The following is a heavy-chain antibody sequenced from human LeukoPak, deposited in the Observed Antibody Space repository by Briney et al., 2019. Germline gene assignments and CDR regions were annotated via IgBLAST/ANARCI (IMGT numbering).Heavy chain of an antibody. J-gene: IGHJ4*02. Sequence: QPGGSLRLSCAASGFTFRGYWTNWVRQAPGKGLEWVATIKPDGSDIYYVDSLRGRITISRDNSKDSLYLQMNSLRADDTAVYFCARGGNRMEEFWGQGTLVTVSS. V-gene: IGHV3-7*01. CDR2: IKPDGSDI. CDR3: ARGGNRMEEF. D-gene: IGHD1-1*01. CDR1: GFTFRGYW.